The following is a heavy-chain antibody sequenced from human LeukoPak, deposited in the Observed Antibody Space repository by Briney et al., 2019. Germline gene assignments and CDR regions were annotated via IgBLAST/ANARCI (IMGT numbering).Heavy chain of an antibody. J-gene: IGHJ6*02. D-gene: IGHD3-3*01. CDR2: INSDGSST. CDR1: GFTFSSYW. Sequence: GWSLRLSCAASGFTFSSYWLHWVRQAPGKGLVWVSRINSDGSSTSYADSVKGRFTISRDNAKNTLYLQMNSLRAEDTAVYYCARERGSGYGMDVWGQGTTVTVSS. CDR3: ARERGSGYGMDV. V-gene: IGHV3-74*01.